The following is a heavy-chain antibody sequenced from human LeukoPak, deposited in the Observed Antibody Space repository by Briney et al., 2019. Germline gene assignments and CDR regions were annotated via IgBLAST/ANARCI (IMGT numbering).Heavy chain of an antibody. Sequence: GESLKISCKTSGYSFSKYWIGWVRQMPGKGLEWMGIIYPGDSDIKYSPSFQGQVTISADKSITTAYLQWSSLKASDTAMYYCARSPSGYTYGRNWFDPWGQGTLVTVSS. CDR2: IYPGDSDI. V-gene: IGHV5-51*01. D-gene: IGHD5-18*01. J-gene: IGHJ5*02. CDR3: ARSPSGYTYGRNWFDP. CDR1: GYSFSKYW.